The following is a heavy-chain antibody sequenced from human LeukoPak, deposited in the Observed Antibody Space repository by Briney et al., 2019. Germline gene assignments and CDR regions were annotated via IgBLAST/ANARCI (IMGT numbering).Heavy chain of an antibody. V-gene: IGHV4-34*01. CDR1: GVSFSGYY. D-gene: IGHD2-2*01. CDR3: ARGFTANCSSTSCYRPSNWFDP. CDR2: INHSGST. Sequence: TASETLSLTCAVYGVSFSGYYWSWIRQPPGKGLEWIGEINHSGSTNYNPSLKSRVTISVDTSKNQFSLKLSSVTAADTAVYYCARGFTANCSSTSCYRPSNWFDPWGQGTLVTVSS. J-gene: IGHJ5*02.